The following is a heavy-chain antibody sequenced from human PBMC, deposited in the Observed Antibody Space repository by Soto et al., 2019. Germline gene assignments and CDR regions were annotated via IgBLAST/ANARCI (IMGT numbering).Heavy chain of an antibody. J-gene: IGHJ4*02. CDR3: ARGYCGGGSCYSCDY. Sequence: ASVKVSCKASGGTFSSYAISWVRQAPGQGLEWMGGIIPIFGTANYAQKFQGRVTITADKSTSTAYMELSSLRSEDTAVYYCARGYCGGGSCYSCDYWGQGTLVTVSS. V-gene: IGHV1-69*06. CDR1: GGTFSSYA. D-gene: IGHD2-15*01. CDR2: IIPIFGTA.